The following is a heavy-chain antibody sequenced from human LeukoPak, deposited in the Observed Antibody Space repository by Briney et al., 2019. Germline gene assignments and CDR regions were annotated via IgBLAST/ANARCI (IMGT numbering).Heavy chain of an antibody. CDR2: INHSGST. D-gene: IGHD4-17*01. CDR1: GGSFSGYY. J-gene: IGHJ4*02. Sequence: SGTLSLTCAVYGGSFSGYYWSWIRQPPGKGLEWIGEINHSGSTNYNPSLKSRVTISVDTSKNQFPLKLSSVTAADTAVYYCARHPEPYYTVTTFYDYWGQGTLVTVSS. CDR3: ARHPEPYYTVTTFYDY. V-gene: IGHV4-34*01.